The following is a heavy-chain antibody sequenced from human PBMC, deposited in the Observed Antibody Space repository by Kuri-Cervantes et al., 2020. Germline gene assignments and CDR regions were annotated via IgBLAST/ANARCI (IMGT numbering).Heavy chain of an antibody. CDR3: ARWNYDFWSGYSEGLFDY. J-gene: IGHJ4*02. D-gene: IGHD3-3*01. CDR2: ISANNGNT. Sequence: ASVKVSCKASGYTFTSYGISWVRQAPGQGLEWMGWISANNGNTNYAQKLQGRVTVTTDTSTSTAYMELRSLRSDDTAVYYCARWNYDFWSGYSEGLFDYWGQGTLVTVSS. CDR1: GYTFTSYG. V-gene: IGHV1-18*01.